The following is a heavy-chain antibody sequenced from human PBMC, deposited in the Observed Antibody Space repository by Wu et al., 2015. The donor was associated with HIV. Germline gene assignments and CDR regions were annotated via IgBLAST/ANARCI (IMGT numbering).Heavy chain of an antibody. CDR2: MDPKSGSA. J-gene: IGHJ1*01. CDR1: GYRFTSFN. V-gene: IGHV1-8*02. CDR3: ARVGVLLTSAQLLEYFQH. Sequence: QVQLVQSGTVVQKPGTSVRVSCKISGYRFTSFNINWIRQVHGRGLEWMGWMDPKSGSAAFGRYFQGRVSMTRNNSISTAYVELSRVTSDDTAIYYCARVGVLLTSAQLLEYFQHWGQGTRVVVSS. D-gene: IGHD5-24*01.